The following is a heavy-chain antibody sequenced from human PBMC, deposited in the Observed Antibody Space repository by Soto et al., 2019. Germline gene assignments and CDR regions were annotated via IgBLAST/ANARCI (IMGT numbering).Heavy chain of an antibody. V-gene: IGHV3-23*01. D-gene: IGHD1-26*01. J-gene: IGHJ4*02. CDR2: ITFSGGSA. Sequence: EVQLLESGGGLVQPGGSLRLSCAASGFTFRNYPMSWVRQAPGKGLEWVSGITFSGGSAYYADSVRGRFIISRDNSKNTVSVQMNSLRDDDTAVYHCAREPLLTESGPVGFDSWGQGVLVTVSS. CDR3: AREPLLTESGPVGFDS. CDR1: GFTFRNYP.